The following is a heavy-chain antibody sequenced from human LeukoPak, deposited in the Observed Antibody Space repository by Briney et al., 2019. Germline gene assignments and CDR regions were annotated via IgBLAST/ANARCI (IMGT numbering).Heavy chain of an antibody. CDR3: ARGAAVAGFDY. V-gene: IGHV4-59*01. D-gene: IGHD6-19*01. Sequence: SETLSLTCTVSGGSISSYYWSWIRQPPGKGLEWIGYIYYSGSTNYNPSLKSRVTISVDTSKNQFSLKLSSVTAADTAVYYCARGAAVAGFDYWGQGTLVTVSS. CDR1: GGSISSYY. CDR2: IYYSGST. J-gene: IGHJ4*02.